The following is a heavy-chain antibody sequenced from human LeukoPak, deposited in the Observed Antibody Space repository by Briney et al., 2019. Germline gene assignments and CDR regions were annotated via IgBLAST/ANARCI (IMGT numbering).Heavy chain of an antibody. Sequence: VKVSCKASGGTFSSYAISWVRQAPGQGLEWMGGIIPIFGTANYAQKFQGRVTITTDESTSTAYMELSSLRSEDTAVYYCARLNTRGYCTNGVCHNWFDPWGQGTLVTVSS. D-gene: IGHD2-8*01. CDR3: ARLNTRGYCTNGVCHNWFDP. CDR1: GGTFSSYA. CDR2: IIPIFGTA. V-gene: IGHV1-69*13. J-gene: IGHJ5*02.